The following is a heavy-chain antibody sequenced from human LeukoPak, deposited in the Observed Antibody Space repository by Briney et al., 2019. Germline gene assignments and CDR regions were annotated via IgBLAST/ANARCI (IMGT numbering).Heavy chain of an antibody. D-gene: IGHD1-26*01. V-gene: IGHV4-39*01. CDR1: AGSVSNGPYY. CDR2: FYYSGST. J-gene: IGHJ4*02. Sequence: PSETLSLTCTVSAGSVSNGPYYWGWIRQPPGKGLEWIGTFYYSGSTDYNPSLKSRVTISVDTSKNQFSLKLSSVTAADTAVYYCASLRERSYYARGFDYWGQGTLVTVSS. CDR3: ASLRERSYYARGFDY.